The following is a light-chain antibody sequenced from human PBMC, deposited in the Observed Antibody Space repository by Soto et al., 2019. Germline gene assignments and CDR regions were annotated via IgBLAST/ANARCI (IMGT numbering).Light chain of an antibody. CDR2: WAS. V-gene: IGKV4-1*01. CDR3: QQYYSTRGT. J-gene: IGKJ3*01. Sequence: DIVMTQSPDSLAVSLGERATINCKSSQSVLYSSNNKNYLAWYQQKPGQPPKLLIYWASTRESGVPDRFSGSGSGTDFTLTISSLQAEDVAVYYCQQYYSTRGTFGPGTKVDIK. CDR1: QSVLYSSNNKNY.